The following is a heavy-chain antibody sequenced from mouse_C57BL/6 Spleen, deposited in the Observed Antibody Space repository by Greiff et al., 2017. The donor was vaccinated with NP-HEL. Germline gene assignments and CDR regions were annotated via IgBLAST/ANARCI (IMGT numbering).Heavy chain of an antibody. Sequence: VQLQQPGAELVKPGASVKMSCKASGYTFTSYWITWVKQRPGQGLEWIGDIYPGSGSTNYNEKFKSKATLTVDTSSSTAYMQLSSLTSEDSAVYYCAREGAYYSNGGYFDVWGTGTTVTVSS. CDR2: IYPGSGST. CDR1: GYTFTSYW. CDR3: AREGAYYSNGGYFDV. V-gene: IGHV1-55*01. D-gene: IGHD2-5*01. J-gene: IGHJ1*03.